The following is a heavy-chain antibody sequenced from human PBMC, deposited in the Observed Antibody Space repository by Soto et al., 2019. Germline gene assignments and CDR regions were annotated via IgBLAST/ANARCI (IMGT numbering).Heavy chain of an antibody. Sequence: QVQLVQSGAEVKKPGSSVKVSCTASGGTFSKSAISWVRQAPGQGLEWMGGITPTFGTANYAQKFQGRVTITADESTTTAYMELSSLRSEDTAVYYCAKEQGVVVLPTVDFYYGMDVWGQGTTVTVSS. CDR1: GGTFSKSA. CDR2: ITPTFGTA. CDR3: AKEQGVVVLPTVDFYYGMDV. J-gene: IGHJ6*02. D-gene: IGHD2-2*01. V-gene: IGHV1-69*01.